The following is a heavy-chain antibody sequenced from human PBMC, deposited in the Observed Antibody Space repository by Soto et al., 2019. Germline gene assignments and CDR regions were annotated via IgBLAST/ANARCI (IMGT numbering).Heavy chain of an antibody. CDR1: GCTFTSYG. CDR3: ARDHLWALAVAVNPIVQ. Sequence: GASVKVSCKASGCTFTSYGISWVRQAPGQGLEWMGWISAYNGNTNYAQKLQGRVTMTTDTSTSTAYMELRSLRSDDTAVYYCARDHLWALAVAVNPIVQWGQGTLVTVSS. CDR2: ISAYNGNT. D-gene: IGHD6-19*01. J-gene: IGHJ4*02. V-gene: IGHV1-18*01.